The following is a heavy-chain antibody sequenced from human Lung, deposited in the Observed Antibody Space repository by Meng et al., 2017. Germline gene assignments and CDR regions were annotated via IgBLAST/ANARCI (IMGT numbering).Heavy chain of an antibody. CDR1: GYTFTSYA. J-gene: IGHJ2*01. D-gene: IGHD3-10*01. Sequence: SEAEVKERGGSVKVSGKASGYTFTSYAMQWVRQAPGQRLEWMGWINTNTGNPTYAQCFTGRFVFSLDTSVSTAYLQISSLKAEDTAVYYCASGWFGELFGYFDLWGRGTLVTVSS. CDR2: INTNTGNP. V-gene: IGHV7-4-1*02. CDR3: ASGWFGELFGYFDL.